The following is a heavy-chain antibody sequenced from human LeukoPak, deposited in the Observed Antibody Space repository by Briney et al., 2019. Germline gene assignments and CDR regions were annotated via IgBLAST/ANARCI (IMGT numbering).Heavy chain of an antibody. CDR3: ARGIAVADPRLFDY. Sequence: QSSETLSLTCAVYGGSFSGYYWSWIRQPPGKGLEWIGEINHSGSTNYNPSLKSRVSKSVDTSKNQFSLKLSSVTAADTAVYYCARGIAVADPRLFDYWGQGTLVTVSS. CDR1: GGSFSGYY. V-gene: IGHV4-34*01. CDR2: INHSGST. D-gene: IGHD6-19*01. J-gene: IGHJ4*02.